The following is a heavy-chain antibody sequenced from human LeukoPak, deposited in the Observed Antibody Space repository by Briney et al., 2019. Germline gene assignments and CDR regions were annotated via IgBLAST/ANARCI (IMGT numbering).Heavy chain of an antibody. Sequence: KPSETLSLTCAVYGGSFSGYYWSWIRQPPGKGLEWIREINHSGSTYYNPSLKSRVTISVDTSKNQFSLKLSSVTAADTAVYYCARRPRGGSNWFDPWGQGTLVTVSP. CDR3: ARRPRGGSNWFDP. CDR1: GGSFSGYY. V-gene: IGHV4-34*01. CDR2: INHSGST. J-gene: IGHJ5*02. D-gene: IGHD5-12*01.